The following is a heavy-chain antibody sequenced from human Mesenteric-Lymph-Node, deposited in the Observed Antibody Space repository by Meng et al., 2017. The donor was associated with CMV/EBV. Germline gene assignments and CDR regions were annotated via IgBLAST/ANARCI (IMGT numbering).Heavy chain of an antibody. CDR3: ARASPIDDFWSGYFGPENYYYGMDV. CDR2: ISYDGSNK. J-gene: IGHJ6*02. V-gene: IGHV3-30*04. Sequence: LSLTCAASGFTFSSYAMHWVRQAPGKGLEWVAVISYDGSNKYYADSVKGRFTISRDNSKNTLYLQMNSLRAEDTAVYYCARASPIDDFWSGYFGPENYYYGMDVWGQGTTVTVSS. CDR1: GFTFSSYA. D-gene: IGHD3-3*01.